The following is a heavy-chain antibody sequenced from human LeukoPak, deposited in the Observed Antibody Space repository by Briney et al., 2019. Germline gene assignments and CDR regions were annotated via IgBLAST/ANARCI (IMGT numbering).Heavy chain of an antibody. J-gene: IGHJ4*01. CDR3: ARDHPDCTNGVCYKSGFDY. Sequence: GGSLRLSCAASGLTLSGYTMNWVRQAPGKGLEWVSSISSSSRYIYYADSVKGRFTTSRDNAKNSLYLQMNSLRAEDTAVFYCARDHPDCTNGVCYKSGFDYWGQGTLVTVSS. D-gene: IGHD2-8*01. V-gene: IGHV3-21*01. CDR2: ISSSSRYI. CDR1: GLTLSGYT.